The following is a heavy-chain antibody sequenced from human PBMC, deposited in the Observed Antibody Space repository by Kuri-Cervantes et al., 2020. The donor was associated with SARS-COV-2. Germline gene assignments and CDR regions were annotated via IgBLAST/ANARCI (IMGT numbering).Heavy chain of an antibody. CDR1: GESFSGYY. D-gene: IGHD3-3*01. V-gene: IGHV4-34*01. Sequence: SETLSLTCAFYGESFSGYYWNWIRQSPGKGLEWIGEVNHRGSTNYNPSLKSRVTISVDTSKNQFSLKLSSVTAADTAVYYCARVLPEITIFGVVRTRAYYFDYWGQGTLVTVSS. J-gene: IGHJ4*02. CDR2: VNHRGST. CDR3: ARVLPEITIFGVVRTRAYYFDY.